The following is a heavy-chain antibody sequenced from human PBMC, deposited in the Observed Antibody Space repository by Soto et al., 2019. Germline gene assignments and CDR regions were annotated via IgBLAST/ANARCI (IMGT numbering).Heavy chain of an antibody. Sequence: QVQLVQSGAEVKKPGSSVKVSCKASGGTFSSYAISWVRQAPGPGLEWMGGIIPIFGTANYAQKFQGRVTITADESTSTAYMELSSLRSEDTAVYYCARVGLGYCSSTSCYPVFDYWGQGTLVTVSS. CDR3: ARVGLGYCSSTSCYPVFDY. D-gene: IGHD2-2*01. V-gene: IGHV1-69*01. CDR2: IIPIFGTA. CDR1: GGTFSSYA. J-gene: IGHJ4*02.